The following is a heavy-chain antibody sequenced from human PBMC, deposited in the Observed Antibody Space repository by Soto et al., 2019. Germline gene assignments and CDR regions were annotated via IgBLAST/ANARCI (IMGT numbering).Heavy chain of an antibody. CDR2: IIPIFGTA. J-gene: IGHJ4*02. CDR1: GGTFSSYA. V-gene: IGHV1-69*12. CDR3: ARDRSGCAFDY. D-gene: IGHD6-25*01. Sequence: QVQLVQSGAEVKKPGSSVKVSCKASGGTFSSYAISWVRQAPGQGLEWMGGIIPIFGTANYAQKFQGRVTITADESTRTSCLGLSSLRSEVTAVYCCARDRSGCAFDYWGQGTLVTVSS.